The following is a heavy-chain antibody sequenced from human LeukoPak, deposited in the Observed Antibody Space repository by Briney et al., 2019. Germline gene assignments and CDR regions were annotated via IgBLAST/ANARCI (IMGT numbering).Heavy chain of an antibody. Sequence: PGGSLRLSCAASGFTFSSYSMNWVRQAPGKGLEWVSSLSSSSSYIYYADSAKGRFTISRDNAKNSLYLQMNSLRAEDTAVYYCAGEVIKSRDVWGKGTTVTVSS. J-gene: IGHJ6*04. V-gene: IGHV3-21*01. CDR1: GFTFSSYS. D-gene: IGHD2/OR15-2a*01. CDR2: LSSSSSYI. CDR3: AGEVIKSRDV.